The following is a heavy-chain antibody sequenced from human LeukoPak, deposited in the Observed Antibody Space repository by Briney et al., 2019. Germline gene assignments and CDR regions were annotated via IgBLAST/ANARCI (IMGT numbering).Heavy chain of an antibody. Sequence: GGSLRLSCAASGFTFSSYWMHWVRQAPGKELVWVSRMNDDGSSTSYADSLKGRFTISRDNAKNTLYLHMSNLRAEDTAVYYCAREGYGPDYYMDVWGKGTTVTISS. CDR3: AREGYGPDYYMDV. CDR1: GFTFSSYW. D-gene: IGHD5-18*01. V-gene: IGHV3-74*01. J-gene: IGHJ6*03. CDR2: MNDDGSST.